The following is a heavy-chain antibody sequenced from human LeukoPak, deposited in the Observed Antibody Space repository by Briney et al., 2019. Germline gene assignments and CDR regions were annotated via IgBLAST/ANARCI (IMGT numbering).Heavy chain of an antibody. J-gene: IGHJ4*02. CDR3: AKASYYDFWSGYYFLPAGFDY. D-gene: IGHD3-3*01. CDR2: ISGSGGST. Sequence: ETLSLTCTVSGGSISSSSYYWGWIRQPPGKGLEWVSAISGSGGSTYYADSVKGRFTISRDNSKNTLYLQMNSLRAEDTAVYYCAKASYYDFWSGYYFLPAGFDYWGQGTLVTVSS. V-gene: IGHV3-23*01. CDR1: GGSISSSSYY.